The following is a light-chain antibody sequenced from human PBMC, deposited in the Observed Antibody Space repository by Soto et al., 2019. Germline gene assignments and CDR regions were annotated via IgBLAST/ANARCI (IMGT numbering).Light chain of an antibody. V-gene: IGKV1-27*01. Sequence: DIQMTQSPSSLSASVRDRVTITCRASQGISNYLAWYQQKPGKVPKLLIYAASTFQSGVPSRFSGSGSGTDFTLTISSLQPEDVASYYCQKYDSAPWTFGQGTKVEIK. CDR2: AAS. CDR3: QKYDSAPWT. CDR1: QGISNY. J-gene: IGKJ1*01.